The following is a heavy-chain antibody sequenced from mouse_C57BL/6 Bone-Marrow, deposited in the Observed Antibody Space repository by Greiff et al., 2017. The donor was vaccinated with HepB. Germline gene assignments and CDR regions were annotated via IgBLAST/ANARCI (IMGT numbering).Heavy chain of an antibody. Sequence: QVQLQQSGAELVRPGDSVTLSCKASGYTFTDYEMHWVKQTPVHGLEWIGAIDPETGGTAYNQKFKGKAILTADKSSSTAYMELRSLTSEDSAVYYCTRCDYDRIMDYWGQGTSVTVSS. V-gene: IGHV1-15*01. CDR2: IDPETGGT. J-gene: IGHJ4*01. CDR3: TRCDYDRIMDY. CDR1: GYTFTDYE. D-gene: IGHD2-4*01.